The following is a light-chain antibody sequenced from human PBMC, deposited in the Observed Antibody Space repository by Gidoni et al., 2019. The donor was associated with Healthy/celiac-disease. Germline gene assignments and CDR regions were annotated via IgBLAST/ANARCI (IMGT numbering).Light chain of an antibody. Sequence: EIVLTQSPGTLSLSPGERATLSCRASQSVSSSYLAWYQQKPGQAPRLLIYGASSRATGIPDRFSGSGSGTDFTLTINRLEPDDFAVYYCQQYGSSPALTFGGGTKVEIK. CDR3: QQYGSSPALT. CDR2: GAS. J-gene: IGKJ4*01. CDR1: QSVSSSY. V-gene: IGKV3-20*01.